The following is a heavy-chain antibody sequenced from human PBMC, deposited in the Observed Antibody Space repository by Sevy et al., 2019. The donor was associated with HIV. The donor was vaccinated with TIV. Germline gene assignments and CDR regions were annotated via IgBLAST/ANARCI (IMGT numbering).Heavy chain of an antibody. CDR1: GGSISSSSYY. CDR3: ARHNAEVVCLFYAFDI. D-gene: IGHD2-8*02. J-gene: IGHJ3*02. Sequence: SETLSLTCTVSGGSISSSSYYWGWIRQPPGKGLEWIGSIYYSGSTYYNPSLKSGVTIFVDTSKNQFSLKLISVTVATTAVNSCARHNAEVVCLFYAFDIWGQGTMVTVSS. V-gene: IGHV4-39*01. CDR2: IYYSGST.